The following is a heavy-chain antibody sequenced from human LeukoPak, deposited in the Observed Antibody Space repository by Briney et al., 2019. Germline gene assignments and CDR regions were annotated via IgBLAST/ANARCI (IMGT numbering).Heavy chain of an antibody. V-gene: IGHV4-61*02. J-gene: IGHJ3*02. CDR2: IYTSGST. CDR3: ARERQWPGEDAFDI. Sequence: SETLSLTCTVSGGSISSGGYYWSWIRQPAGKGLEWIGRIYTSGSTNYNPSLKSRVAISVDTSKNQFSLKLSSVTAADTAVYYCARERQWPGEDAFDIWGQGTMVTVSS. CDR1: GGSISSGGYY. D-gene: IGHD6-19*01.